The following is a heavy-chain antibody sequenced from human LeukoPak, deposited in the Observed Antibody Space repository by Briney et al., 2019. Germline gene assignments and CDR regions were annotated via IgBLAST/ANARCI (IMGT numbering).Heavy chain of an antibody. Sequence: GGSLRLSCAVSGITLSNYGMSWVRQAPGKGLEWVAGISDSGGRTNYADSVKGRFTISRDNPKNTLYLQMNSLRAEDTAVYYCARDLGLSRYLAVPGLYAFDIWGQGTMVTVSS. CDR1: GITLSNYG. V-gene: IGHV3-23*01. J-gene: IGHJ3*02. D-gene: IGHD3-16*01. CDR2: ISDSGGRT. CDR3: ARDLGLSRYLAVPGLYAFDI.